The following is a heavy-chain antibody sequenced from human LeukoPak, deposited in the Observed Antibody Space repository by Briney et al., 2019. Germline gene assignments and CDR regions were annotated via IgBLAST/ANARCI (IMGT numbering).Heavy chain of an antibody. CDR3: ARSTYYYDSSGYYEGNWFDP. CDR1: GGSISSGGYY. J-gene: IGHJ5*02. V-gene: IGHV4-31*03. CDR2: IYYSGST. Sequence: PSQTLSLTCTVSGGSISSGGYYWSWIRQHPGKGLEWIGCIYYSGSTYYNPSLKSRVTISVDTSKNQFSLKLSSVTAADTAVYYCARSTYYYDSSGYYEGNWFDPWGQGTLVTVSS. D-gene: IGHD3-22*01.